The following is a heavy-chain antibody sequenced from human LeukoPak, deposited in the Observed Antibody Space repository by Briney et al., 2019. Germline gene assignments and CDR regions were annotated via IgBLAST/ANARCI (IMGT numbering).Heavy chain of an antibody. V-gene: IGHV4-31*03. J-gene: IGHJ4*02. Sequence: SQTLSLTCTVSGGSISSGGYYWSWIRQHPGKGLEWIGYICYSGSTYYNPSLKSRVTISVDTSKNQFSLKLSSVTAADTAVYYCARTYSSGWFFDYWGQGTLVTVSS. CDR1: GGSISSGGYY. CDR2: ICYSGST. D-gene: IGHD6-19*01. CDR3: ARTYSSGWFFDY.